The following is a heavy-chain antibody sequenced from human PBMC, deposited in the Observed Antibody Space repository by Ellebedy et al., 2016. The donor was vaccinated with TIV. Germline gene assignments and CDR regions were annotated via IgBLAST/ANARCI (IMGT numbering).Heavy chain of an antibody. CDR3: ARRYRVGASGHLDY. J-gene: IGHJ4*02. V-gene: IGHV4-59*01. D-gene: IGHD1-26*01. CDR1: GGSISSNY. CDR2: VSHSGST. Sequence: MPSETLSLTCTVSGGSISSNYWSRIRQPPGKGLEWIGYVSHSGSTNYNPSLKSRVTISLDTSKNQFSLKLSSVTAADTAVYYCARRYRVGASGHLDYWGQGTLVTVSS.